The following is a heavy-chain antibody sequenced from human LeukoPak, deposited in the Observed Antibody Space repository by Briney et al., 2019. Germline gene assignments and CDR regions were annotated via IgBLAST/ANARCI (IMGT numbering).Heavy chain of an antibody. CDR3: ARALRDSSWYYEY. CDR1: GFTFSDYY. V-gene: IGHV3-11*01. J-gene: IGHJ4*02. D-gene: IGHD6-13*01. Sequence: GGSLRLSCAASGFTFSDYYMSWFRQAPGKGLEWVSYIGSGGGPIYYADSVKGRFTISRGNAKSSLYLQMNSLRAEDTALYYCARALRDSSWYYEYWGQGTLVTVSS. CDR2: IGSGGGPI.